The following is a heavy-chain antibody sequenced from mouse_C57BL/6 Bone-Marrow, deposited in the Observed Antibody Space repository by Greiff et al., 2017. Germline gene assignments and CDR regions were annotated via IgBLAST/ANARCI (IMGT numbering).Heavy chain of an antibody. V-gene: IGHV1-9*01. CDR1: GYTFTGYW. CDR2: ILPGSGST. Sequence: QVQLQQSGAELMKPGASVKLSCKATGYTFTGYWIEWVKQRPGHGLEWIGEILPGSGSTNYNEKFKGKATFTADTSSNTAYMQLSGLTTEDSAICRCARRGLRYWYFGVWGTGTTVTVSS. J-gene: IGHJ1*03. CDR3: ARRGLRYWYFGV. D-gene: IGHD1-1*01.